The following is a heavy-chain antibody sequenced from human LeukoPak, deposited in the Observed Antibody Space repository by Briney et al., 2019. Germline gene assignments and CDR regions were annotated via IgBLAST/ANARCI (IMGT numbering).Heavy chain of an antibody. Sequence: GGSLRLSCAASGFTFSSYWMSWVRQAPGKGLEWVANIKQDGSERYYVDSVKGRFTISRDNAKNSLYLQMNSLRAEDTAVYYCARDRMEWLFLVYYYYMDVWGKGTTVTVSS. CDR1: GFTFSSYW. V-gene: IGHV3-7*01. J-gene: IGHJ6*03. CDR3: ARDRMEWLFLVYYYYMDV. CDR2: IKQDGSER. D-gene: IGHD3-3*01.